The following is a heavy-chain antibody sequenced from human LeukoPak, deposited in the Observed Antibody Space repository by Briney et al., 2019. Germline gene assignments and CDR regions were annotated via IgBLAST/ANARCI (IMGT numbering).Heavy chain of an antibody. V-gene: IGHV3-23*01. CDR3: AKDLTVSLLYYFDY. Sequence: GGSLSLSCAASGFTFSSYAMSWVRQAPGKGLEWVSAISGSGGSTYYADSVKGRFTISRDNSKNTLYLQMNSLRAEDTAVYYCAKDLTVSLLYYFDYWGQGTLVTVSS. CDR1: GFTFSSYA. D-gene: IGHD2-15*01. CDR2: ISGSGGST. J-gene: IGHJ4*02.